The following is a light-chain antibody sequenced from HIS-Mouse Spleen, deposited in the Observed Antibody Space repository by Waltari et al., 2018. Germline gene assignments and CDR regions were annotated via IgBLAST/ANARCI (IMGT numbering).Light chain of an antibody. J-gene: IGLJ3*02. CDR3: AAWDDSLSGPV. V-gene: IGLV1-47*01. Sequence: QSVLTQPPSASGTPGQRATIPCSGSSSNIGSNYVHLYQQLPGTAPKLLIYRNNQRPSGVPDRFSGSKSGTSASLAISGLRSEDEADYYCAAWDDSLSGPVFGGGTKLTVL. CDR1: SSNIGSNY. CDR2: RNN.